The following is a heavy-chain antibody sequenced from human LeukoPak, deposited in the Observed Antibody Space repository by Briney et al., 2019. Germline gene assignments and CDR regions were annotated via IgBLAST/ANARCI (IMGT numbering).Heavy chain of an antibody. CDR1: GFTFSRYW. CDR2: TGQDGSET. CDR3: ARVFTDYYYYMDV. Sequence: GGSLRLSCAASGFTFSRYWMTWVRQAPGKGLEWVANTGQDGSETYYVDSVKGRFTIFRDNAKKSLYLQMNSLRAEDTAVYYCARVFTDYYYYMDVWGKGTTVTVSS. D-gene: IGHD2-8*02. J-gene: IGHJ6*03. V-gene: IGHV3-7*01.